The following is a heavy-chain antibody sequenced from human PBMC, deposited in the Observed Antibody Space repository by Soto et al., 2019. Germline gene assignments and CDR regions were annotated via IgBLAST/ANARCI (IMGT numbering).Heavy chain of an antibody. CDR2: ISSSSSYI. J-gene: IGHJ4*02. Sequence: GGSLRLSCAASGFTFSSYSMNWVRQAPGKGLEWVSSISSSSSYIYYADSVKGRFTISRDNAKNSLYLQMNSLRAEDTAVYYCAREEYQLLGFDYWGQGTLVTVSS. V-gene: IGHV3-21*01. CDR3: AREEYQLLGFDY. D-gene: IGHD2-2*01. CDR1: GFTFSSYS.